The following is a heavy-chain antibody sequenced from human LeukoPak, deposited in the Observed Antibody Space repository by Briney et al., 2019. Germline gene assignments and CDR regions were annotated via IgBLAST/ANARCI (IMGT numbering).Heavy chain of an antibody. CDR2: VNRDGSKT. V-gene: IGHV3-7*03. J-gene: IGHJ6*02. Sequence: GGSLRLSCAASGFALSSHWMTWVRQVPGRGPEWVANVNRDGSKTYYLDSVKGRFTISKDNAKNSLYLQMNSLRAEDTALYHCARNNGMDVWGQGTTVIVSS. CDR3: ARNNGMDV. CDR1: GFALSSHW.